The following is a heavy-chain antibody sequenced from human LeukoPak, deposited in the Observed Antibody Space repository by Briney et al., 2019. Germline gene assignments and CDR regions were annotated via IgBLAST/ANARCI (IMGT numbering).Heavy chain of an antibody. J-gene: IGHJ4*02. CDR2: TSSSDAGT. CDR1: GFSLSSHA. CDR3: ARAPVASCRGAYCYPFDY. D-gene: IGHD2-21*01. V-gene: IGHV3-23*01. Sequence: GGSLRLSCAASGFSLSSHAMSWVRQAPGKGLEWVSATSSSDAGTYHADSVRGRFTISRDNSKNTLYLQMNSLRAEDAAVYYCARAPVASCRGAYCYPFDYWGQGTLVTVSS.